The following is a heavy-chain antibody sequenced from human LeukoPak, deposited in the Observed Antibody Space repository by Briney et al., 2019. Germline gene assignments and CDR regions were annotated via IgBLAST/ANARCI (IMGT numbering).Heavy chain of an antibody. J-gene: IGHJ4*02. Sequence: GGSLRLSCAASGFTVSGNYMSWVRQAPGKGLEWVSVIYSGGSTYYADSVKGRFAISRDNSKNTLYFQMNSLRAEDTAVFYCAREQQLVLGFDYWGQGTLVTVSS. CDR2: IYSGGST. CDR3: AREQQLVLGFDY. CDR1: GFTVSGNY. V-gene: IGHV3-66*01. D-gene: IGHD6-13*01.